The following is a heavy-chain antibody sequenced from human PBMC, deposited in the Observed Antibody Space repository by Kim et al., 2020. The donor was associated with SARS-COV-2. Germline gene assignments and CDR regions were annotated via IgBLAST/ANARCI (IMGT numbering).Heavy chain of an antibody. D-gene: IGHD6-19*01. CDR1: GGSIGNYY. CDR2: VFHSGNT. Sequence: SETLSLTCSVSGGSIGNYYWNWIRQPPGKGLEWIGYVFHSGNTHYSPSLRSRVTISVDTSKHQFSLKLSSVTAADTAVYYCAREIRGISVAEDFFDYWGQGTLVTVSS. V-gene: IGHV4-59*01. J-gene: IGHJ4*02. CDR3: AREIRGISVAEDFFDY.